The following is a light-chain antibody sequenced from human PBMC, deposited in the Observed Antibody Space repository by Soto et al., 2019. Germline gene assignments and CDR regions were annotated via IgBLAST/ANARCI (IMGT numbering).Light chain of an antibody. CDR3: QQTVSSPYT. CDR1: HSVGTH. CDR2: DAS. Sequence: DIQMTQSPSALSASVGDRVNISCRASHSVGTHLSWLKQKPGKAPTLVIYDASTPHLGVTFRFSGSGSGIDFTLTIGNLQPEDFATYSCQQTVSSPYTFGQGTKVEIK. J-gene: IGKJ2*01. V-gene: IGKV1-39*01.